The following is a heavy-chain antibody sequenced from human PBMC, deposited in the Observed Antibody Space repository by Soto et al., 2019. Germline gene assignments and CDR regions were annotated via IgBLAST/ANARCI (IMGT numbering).Heavy chain of an antibody. CDR1: GLSLSTSEMG. Sequence: QITLKESGPTLVKPTQTLTLTCTFSGLSLSTSEMGMGWARQSPGKALEWLALIYWDDNKRFSPSLSSRLTITKDTSKNQVVLTMTNMDPVDTATYYCIHRTRFGDFDSWGQGTLVTVS. CDR3: IHRTRFGDFDS. V-gene: IGHV2-5*02. D-gene: IGHD3-10*02. J-gene: IGHJ4*02. CDR2: IYWDDNK.